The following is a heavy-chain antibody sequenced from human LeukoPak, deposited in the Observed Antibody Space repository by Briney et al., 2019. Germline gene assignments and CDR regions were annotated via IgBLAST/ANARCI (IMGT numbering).Heavy chain of an antibody. Sequence: ASVKVSCKVSGYTLTELSMHWVRQAPGKGLEWMGGFDPEDGETIYAQKFQGRVTMTEDTSTDTAYMELSSLRPEDTAVYYCATTPDSSGYQPPYYFDYWGQGTLVTVSS. CDR3: ATTPDSSGYQPPYYFDY. CDR1: GYTLTELS. V-gene: IGHV1-24*01. CDR2: FDPEDGET. J-gene: IGHJ4*02. D-gene: IGHD3-22*01.